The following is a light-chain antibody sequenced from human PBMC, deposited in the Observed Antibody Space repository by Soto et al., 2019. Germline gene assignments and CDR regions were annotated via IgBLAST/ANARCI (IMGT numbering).Light chain of an antibody. Sequence: DIQMTQSPSSLSASVGARVTISCQASQDINNYLNWYQQKPGKAPKLLIYDASKLETGVPSRFSGSGSGTDFTFTISSLQPEDIATYYCQQYVDLPPTFGGGTKVEIK. J-gene: IGKJ4*01. CDR3: QQYVDLPPT. CDR1: QDINNY. V-gene: IGKV1-33*01. CDR2: DAS.